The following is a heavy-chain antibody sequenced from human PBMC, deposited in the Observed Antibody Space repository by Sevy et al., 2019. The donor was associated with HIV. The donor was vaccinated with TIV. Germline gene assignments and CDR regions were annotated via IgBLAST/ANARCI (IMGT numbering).Heavy chain of an antibody. Sequence: SETLSLTCAVHGGSSSRYDWSWIRQAPGKGLEWIGEITHSASTNYNPSLKSRVTMSLDTAKSQFSLKLTAVTAADTAVYYCARWMGTRVIMMVVVTTGSFDYWGQGARVTVSS. J-gene: IGHJ4*02. V-gene: IGHV4-34*01. CDR2: ITHSAST. CDR3: ARWMGTRVIMMVVVTTGSFDY. CDR1: GGSSSRYD. D-gene: IGHD3-22*01.